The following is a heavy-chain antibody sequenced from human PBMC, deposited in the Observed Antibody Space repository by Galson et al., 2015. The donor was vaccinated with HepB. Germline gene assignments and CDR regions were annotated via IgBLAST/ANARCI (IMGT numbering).Heavy chain of an antibody. CDR3: AKDINYDSNCGFDY. J-gene: IGHJ4*02. D-gene: IGHD3-22*01. Sequence: SLRLSCAASGFTFEDYAMHWVRQGPGKGLEWVSSISWNSGSIGYADSVKGRFTISRDNSKNSLYLQMNSLRAEDTALYYCAKDINYDSNCGFDYWGPGTLVTVS. CDR2: ISWNSGSI. V-gene: IGHV3-9*01. CDR1: GFTFEDYA.